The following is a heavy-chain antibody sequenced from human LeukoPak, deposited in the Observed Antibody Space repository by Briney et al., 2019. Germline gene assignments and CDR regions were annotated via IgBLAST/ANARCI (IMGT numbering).Heavy chain of an antibody. CDR3: ARVRHSSGGDY. V-gene: IGHV4-34*01. D-gene: IGHD6-19*01. CDR2: INHSGST. Sequence: PSETLSLTCAVYGGSFSGYYWSWIRQPPGKGLDWIGEINHSGSTNYNPSLKSRVTISVDTSKNQFSLKLSSVTAADTAVYYCARVRHSSGGDYWGQGTLVTVSS. CDR1: GGSFSGYY. J-gene: IGHJ4*02.